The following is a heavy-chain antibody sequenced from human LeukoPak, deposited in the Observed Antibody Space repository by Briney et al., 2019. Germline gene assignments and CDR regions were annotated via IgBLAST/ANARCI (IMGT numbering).Heavy chain of an antibody. V-gene: IGHV4-38-2*02. CDR2: IYHSGST. D-gene: IGHD3-10*01. Sequence: TSETLSLTCTVSGYSITRGSYWGWIRQPPGKGLEWIANIYHSGSTYYNPSLKSRVTISVDTSKNQFSLKLSSVTAADTAVYYCASGRNYYGSGSYVGYFDYWGQGTLVTVSS. J-gene: IGHJ4*02. CDR1: GYSITRGSY. CDR3: ASGRNYYGSGSYVGYFDY.